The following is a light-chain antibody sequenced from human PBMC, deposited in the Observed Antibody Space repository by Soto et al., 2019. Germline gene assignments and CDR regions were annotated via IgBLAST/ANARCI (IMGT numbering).Light chain of an antibody. CDR1: SSDVGRYNY. Sequence: QSVLTQPASVSGSPGQSITISCTGTSSDVGRYNYVSWYQQHPGKAPKLIIYDVTYRPSGVSDRFSGSKSGSTASLTISGLQAEDEADYYCSSYTGSSTSFGGGTQLTV. CDR3: SSYTGSSTS. CDR2: DVT. V-gene: IGLV2-14*01. J-gene: IGLJ3*02.